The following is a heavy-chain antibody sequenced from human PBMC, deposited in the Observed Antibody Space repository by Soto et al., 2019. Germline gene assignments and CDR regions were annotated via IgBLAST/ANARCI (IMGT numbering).Heavy chain of an antibody. Sequence: QVQLVQSGAEVKKPGASVKVSCKASGYTFTSYGISWVRQAPGQGLEWMGWTSAYNGNTNYAQKLQGRVTMTTDTSNSTAYMELRSLRYDDTAVYYCARRQWLVGGYYYGMDVWGQGTTVTVSS. D-gene: IGHD6-19*01. V-gene: IGHV1-18*01. CDR2: TSAYNGNT. J-gene: IGHJ6*02. CDR1: GYTFTSYG. CDR3: ARRQWLVGGYYYGMDV.